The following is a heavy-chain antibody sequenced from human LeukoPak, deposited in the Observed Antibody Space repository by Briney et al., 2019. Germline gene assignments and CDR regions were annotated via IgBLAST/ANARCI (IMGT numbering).Heavy chain of an antibody. CDR3: AKDHKYRIAAAGRGWYFDY. CDR1: GFTFSSYG. J-gene: IGHJ4*02. CDR2: IRYDGSNK. Sequence: GGSLRLSCAASGFTFSSYGMHWVRQAPGKGLEWVAFIRYDGSNKYYADSVKGRFTISRDNSKNTLYLQMNSLRAEDTAVYYCAKDHKYRIAAAGRGWYFDYWGQGTLVAVSS. D-gene: IGHD6-13*01. V-gene: IGHV3-30*02.